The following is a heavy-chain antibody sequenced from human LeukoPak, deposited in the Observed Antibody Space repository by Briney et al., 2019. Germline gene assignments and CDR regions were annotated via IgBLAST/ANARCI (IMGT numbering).Heavy chain of an antibody. V-gene: IGHV4-38-2*01. D-gene: IGHD3-22*01. Sequence: PSETLSLTCAVSGYSISSGYYWGWIRQPPGKGLEWIGSIYHSGSTYYNPSLKSRVTISVDTSKNQFSLKLSSVTAADTAVYYCARGSPNYYDSSGYYPYYYYYYYMDVWGKGTTVTVSS. CDR1: GYSISSGYY. J-gene: IGHJ6*03. CDR2: IYHSGST. CDR3: ARGSPNYYDSSGYYPYYYYYYYMDV.